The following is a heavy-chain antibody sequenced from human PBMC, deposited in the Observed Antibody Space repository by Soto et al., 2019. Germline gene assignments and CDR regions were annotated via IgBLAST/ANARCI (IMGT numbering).Heavy chain of an antibody. J-gene: IGHJ3*01. CDR3: ARDRVRGVISAFDF. Sequence: QVQLVQSGAEVKKPGASVKVSCKASGYTFTSYYMHWVRQAPGQGLEWMGIINPSGISTSYAQKFHGRVTMTRDTSTSTVYMELSSLRSEDTAVYYSARDRVRGVISAFDFWGQGTMVTVSS. CDR2: INPSGIST. CDR1: GYTFTSYY. D-gene: IGHD3-10*01. V-gene: IGHV1-46*01.